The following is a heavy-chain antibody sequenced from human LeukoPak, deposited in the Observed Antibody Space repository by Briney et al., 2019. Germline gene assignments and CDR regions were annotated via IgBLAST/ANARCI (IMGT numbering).Heavy chain of an antibody. CDR3: ARARLSIVRGITNFDY. CDR2: INYSGST. CDR1: GGSISSSTYY. D-gene: IGHD3-10*01. J-gene: IGHJ4*02. Sequence: PSETLSLTCTVSGGSISSSTYYWGWIRQPPGKGLEWIGSINYSGSTFYNPSLKSRVTISVDTSKNQFSLILSSVTAADTAMYFCARARLSIVRGITNFDYWGQGTVVTVSS. V-gene: IGHV4-39*01.